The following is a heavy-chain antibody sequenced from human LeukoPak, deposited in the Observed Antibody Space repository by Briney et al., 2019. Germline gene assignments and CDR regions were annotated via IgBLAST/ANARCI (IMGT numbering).Heavy chain of an antibody. V-gene: IGHV3-48*03. CDR1: GFTPSSFE. J-gene: IGHJ3*02. D-gene: IGHD3-22*01. CDR2: ISISDSTI. Sequence: GGSLRLSCAASGFTPSSFEMNWVCEGLGKGLEWVSYISISDSTISYADSVRGRFTISRDNARNSLYLQMNSLRAEDTAVYYCGRGGSSGYNYNAFDIWGQGTMVTVSS. CDR3: GRGGSSGYNYNAFDI.